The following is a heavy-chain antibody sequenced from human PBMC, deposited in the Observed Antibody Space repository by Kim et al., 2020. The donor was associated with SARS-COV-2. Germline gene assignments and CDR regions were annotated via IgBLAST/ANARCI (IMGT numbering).Heavy chain of an antibody. D-gene: IGHD2-15*01. J-gene: IGHJ4*02. Sequence: VKGRFTISRDNSKNTLYLQMNSLRAEDTAVYYCAKDQPRYCSGGSCYVYWGQGTLVTVSS. V-gene: IGHV3-23*01. CDR3: AKDQPRYCSGGSCYVY.